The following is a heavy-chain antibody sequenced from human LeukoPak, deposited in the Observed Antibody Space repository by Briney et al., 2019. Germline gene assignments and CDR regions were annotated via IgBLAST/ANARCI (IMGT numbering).Heavy chain of an antibody. CDR1: GGSFGNYY. CDR3: ARRWNYGRNYYIDV. Sequence: PSETLSLTCAVYGGSFGNYYWSWLRQPPGKGLEWIGEINDSGTINYNPSLMSRVTISVDKSKHQFSLKLSSVTAADTAVYYCARRWNYGRNYYIDVWGKGATVSVSS. D-gene: IGHD1-7*01. J-gene: IGHJ6*03. V-gene: IGHV4-34*01. CDR2: INDSGTI.